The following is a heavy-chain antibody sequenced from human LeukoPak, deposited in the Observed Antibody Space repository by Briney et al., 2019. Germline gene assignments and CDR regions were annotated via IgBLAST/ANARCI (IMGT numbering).Heavy chain of an antibody. D-gene: IGHD6-19*01. J-gene: IGHJ4*02. V-gene: IGHV3-21*01. CDR2: ISSSNSYI. Sequence: KPGGSLRLSCAASGFTFSSYSMNWVRQAPGKGLEWVSSISSSNSYIYNADSVKGRFTISRDNAKNSLYLQMNSLRAEDTAVYYCARDQGLLVVAGRFGYWGQGTLATVSS. CDR3: ARDQGLLVVAGRFGY. CDR1: GFTFSSYS.